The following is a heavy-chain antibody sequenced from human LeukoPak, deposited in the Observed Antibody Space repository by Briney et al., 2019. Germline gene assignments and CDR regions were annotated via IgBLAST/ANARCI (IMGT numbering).Heavy chain of an antibody. V-gene: IGHV3-23*01. CDR1: GFTFSRYS. J-gene: IGHJ4*02. CDR3: AKDLSPGPD. Sequence: PGGSLRLSCAASGFTFSRYSMSWVRQAPGKGLEWVSAIIGGGGTTYYADSVKGRFTISRDNSKNTLFLQMSSLRAEDTAVYYCAKDLSPGPDWGQGTLVTVSS. CDR2: IIGGGGTT.